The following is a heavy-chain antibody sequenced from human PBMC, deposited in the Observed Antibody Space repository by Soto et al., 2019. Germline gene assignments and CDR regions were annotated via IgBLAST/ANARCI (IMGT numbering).Heavy chain of an antibody. Sequence: GGSLRLSCAASGFTFSSYSMNWVRQAPGKGLEWVSYISSSSSTIYYADSVKGRFTISRDNAKNSLYLQMNSLRDEDTAVYYCARENYGDYLNWFDPWGQGTLVTISS. J-gene: IGHJ5*02. CDR2: ISSSSSTI. V-gene: IGHV3-48*02. D-gene: IGHD4-17*01. CDR1: GFTFSSYS. CDR3: ARENYGDYLNWFDP.